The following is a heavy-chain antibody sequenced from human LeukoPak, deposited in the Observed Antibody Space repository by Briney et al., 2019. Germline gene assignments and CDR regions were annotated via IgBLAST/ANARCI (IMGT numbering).Heavy chain of an antibody. D-gene: IGHD2/OR15-2a*01. CDR2: ISTSSQSK. J-gene: IGHJ3*02. Sequence: GGSLRLSCAASGFSFNIYNMNWVRQTPGKGPEWVSYISTSSQSKYYADSVKGRFTISRDNAKNSLYLQMNSLRAEDTALYYCAKGTTFDAFDMWGQGTMVTVSS. CDR1: GFSFNIYN. CDR3: AKGTTFDAFDM. V-gene: IGHV3-48*04.